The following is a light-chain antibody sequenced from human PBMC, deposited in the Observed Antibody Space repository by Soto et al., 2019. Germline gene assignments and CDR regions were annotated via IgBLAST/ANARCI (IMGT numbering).Light chain of an antibody. CDR2: KAS. Sequence: DIQMTQSPSTLSASVGDRVTITCRASQSISSWLAWFQQKPGRAPKLLIYKASSLESGVPSRFSGSGSCTDFTLTISSLQPDDFATYYCLQYKSYLWTFGQGTKVEIK. CDR1: QSISSW. V-gene: IGKV1-5*03. CDR3: LQYKSYLWT. J-gene: IGKJ1*01.